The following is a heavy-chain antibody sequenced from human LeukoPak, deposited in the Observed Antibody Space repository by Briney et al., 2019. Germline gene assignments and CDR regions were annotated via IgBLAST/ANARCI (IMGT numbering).Heavy chain of an antibody. J-gene: IGHJ6*03. CDR2: IYYSGST. CDR1: GGSISSSSYY. V-gene: IGHV4-39*01. D-gene: IGHD3-10*01. CDR3: ARHVNMVRGVIISHYYYYMDV. Sequence: SETLSLTCTVSGGSISSSSYYWGWVRQPPGTGLEWLGSIYYSGSTYYNPSLKSRVTISVDTSKNQFSLKLSSVTAADTAVYYCARHVNMVRGVIISHYYYYMDVWGKGTTVTVSS.